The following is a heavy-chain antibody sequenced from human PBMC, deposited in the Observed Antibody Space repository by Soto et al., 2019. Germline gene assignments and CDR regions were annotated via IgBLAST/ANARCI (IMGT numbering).Heavy chain of an antibody. D-gene: IGHD4-17*01. CDR3: ARISSGDYGKSGLDY. Sequence: ESGPTLVNPTQRLTLTCTFSGFSLSSSGMCVSWIRQPPGKALERLARIDWDDDKYYSTSLKTRLTISKDTSKNQVVLTMTNMDPVDTATYYCARISSGDYGKSGLDYWGQGTLVTVSS. V-gene: IGHV2-70*11. CDR2: IDWDDDK. CDR1: GFSLSSSGMC. J-gene: IGHJ4*02.